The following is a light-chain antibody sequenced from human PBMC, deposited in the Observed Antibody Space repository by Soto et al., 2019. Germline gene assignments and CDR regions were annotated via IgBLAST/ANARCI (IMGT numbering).Light chain of an antibody. Sequence: DIVMTQTPLSSPVTLGQPASISCRSSQGLVHSDGNTYLSWLQQRPGQPPRLLIYEISNRFSGVQDRFSGSGAGTDFTQNISRVEAEDVEIYYWMQATQFPYTLGQGTKLEIK. J-gene: IGKJ2*01. CDR1: QGLVHSDGNTY. V-gene: IGKV2-24*01. CDR2: EIS. CDR3: MQATQFPYT.